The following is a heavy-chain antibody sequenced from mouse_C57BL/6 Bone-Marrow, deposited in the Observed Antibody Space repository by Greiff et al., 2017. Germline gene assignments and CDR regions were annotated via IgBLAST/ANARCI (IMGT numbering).Heavy chain of an antibody. D-gene: IGHD2-5*01. CDR2: IYPGSGST. V-gene: IGHV1-55*01. CDR1: GYTFTSYW. CDR3: ARPYYSNYWYFDV. Sequence: QVQPQQPGAELVKPGASVKMSCKASGYTFTSYWITWVKQRPGQGLEWIGDIYPGSGSTNYNEKFKSKSTMPVDTASTTAYMQLSRLTSVDSAVYYCARPYYSNYWYFDVWGRGPTATVTS. J-gene: IGHJ1*03.